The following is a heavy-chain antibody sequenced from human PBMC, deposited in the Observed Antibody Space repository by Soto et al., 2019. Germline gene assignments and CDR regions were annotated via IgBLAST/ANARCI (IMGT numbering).Heavy chain of an antibody. CDR1: GYTFTNYD. Sequence: QVQLVQSGTEVKKPGASVKVSCKASGYTFTNYDINWVRQATGQGLEWMGWMNPNSGNTGCAQKFQGRVTMTGNTSITTAYMELRSLRSDDTAVYYCARGYCTSTSCSFDPWGQGTLVTVSS. J-gene: IGHJ5*02. CDR2: MNPNSGNT. V-gene: IGHV1-8*01. CDR3: ARGYCTSTSCSFDP. D-gene: IGHD2-2*01.